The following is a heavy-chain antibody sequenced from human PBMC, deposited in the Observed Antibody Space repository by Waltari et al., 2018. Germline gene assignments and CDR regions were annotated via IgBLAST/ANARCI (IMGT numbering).Heavy chain of an antibody. Sequence: EVQLVESGGALVQPGGSLKLSCVGSGFSFSGPAIHWVRQAPGAGLEWVGNIRNKANNYGTEIAASVRGRFTISRDDSKNTVFLQMDRVTVEDTAVYFCSRVASYWYFDLWGRGTLVTVSS. V-gene: IGHV3-73*01. J-gene: IGHJ2*01. CDR3: SRVASYWYFDL. CDR1: GFSFSGPA. CDR2: IRNKANNYGT.